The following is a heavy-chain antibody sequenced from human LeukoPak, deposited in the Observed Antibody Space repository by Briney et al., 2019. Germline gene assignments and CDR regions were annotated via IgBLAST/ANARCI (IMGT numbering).Heavy chain of an antibody. CDR1: GGSFSGYY. Sequence: SETLSLTCAVYGGSFSGYYWSWIRQPPGKGLEWIGEINHSGSTNYNPSLKSRVTISVDMSKNQFSLKLSSVTAAAAAVYLCGRGLPLSYWDQGTLVTVSS. J-gene: IGHJ4*02. V-gene: IGHV4-34*01. CDR2: INHSGST. CDR3: GRGLPLSY.